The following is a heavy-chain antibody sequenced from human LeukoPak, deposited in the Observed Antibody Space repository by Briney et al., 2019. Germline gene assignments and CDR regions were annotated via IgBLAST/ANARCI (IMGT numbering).Heavy chain of an antibody. J-gene: IGHJ6*03. CDR3: ARALEWFSYYMDV. V-gene: IGHV3-30*02. Sequence: GGSLRLSCAASGFTFSSYGMHWVRQAPGKGLEWVAFIRYDGSNKYYADSVKGRFTISRDNSKNTLYLQMNSLRAEDTAVYYCARALEWFSYYMDVWGKGTTVTVSS. CDR1: GFTFSSYG. D-gene: IGHD3-3*01. CDR2: IRYDGSNK.